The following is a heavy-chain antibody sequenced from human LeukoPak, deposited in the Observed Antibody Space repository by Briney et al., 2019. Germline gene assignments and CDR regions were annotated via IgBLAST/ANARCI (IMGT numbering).Heavy chain of an antibody. Sequence: GGSLRLSCSASGFTFSRYLMHWVRQAPGKSLEYVSAICGNGGSTYYADSVKGRFTISRDNSKNTLYLQMSSLRTEDTAIYYCVKAQYDFWSGLDYWGQGTLVTVSS. J-gene: IGHJ4*02. D-gene: IGHD3-3*01. CDR1: GFTFSRYL. CDR3: VKAQYDFWSGLDY. V-gene: IGHV3-64D*09. CDR2: ICGNGGST.